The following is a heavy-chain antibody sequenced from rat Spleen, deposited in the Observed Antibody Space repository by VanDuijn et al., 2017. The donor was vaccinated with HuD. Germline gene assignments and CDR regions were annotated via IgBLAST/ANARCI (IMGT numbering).Heavy chain of an antibody. D-gene: IGHD1-1*01. CDR3: TRLYYSNWFAY. Sequence: EVQLVESDGGLVQPGRSLKLSCAASGFTFSDYYMTWVRQAPTKGLEWVATITYDGSSTYYRDSVKGRFTISRDNVKSTLYLQMDSLRSEDTATYYCTRLYYSNWFAYWGQGTLVTVSS. V-gene: IGHV5-29*01. CDR2: ITYDGSST. CDR1: GFTFSDYY. J-gene: IGHJ3*01.